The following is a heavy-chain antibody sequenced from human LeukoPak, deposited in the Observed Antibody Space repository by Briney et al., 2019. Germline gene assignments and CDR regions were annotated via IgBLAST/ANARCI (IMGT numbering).Heavy chain of an antibody. V-gene: IGHV3-23*01. CDR3: AKEGNVAVTTYDY. D-gene: IGHD2-21*02. CDR2: ITTSGGGT. J-gene: IGHJ4*02. Sequence: GGSLRLSCAASGFTFSSYGMAWVRQTPGKGLEWVSSITTSGGGTYYADSVKGRFTISRDNSKNTLYLQVNSLRAEDTAVYYCAKEGNVAVTTYDYWGQGTLVTVSS. CDR1: GFTFSSYG.